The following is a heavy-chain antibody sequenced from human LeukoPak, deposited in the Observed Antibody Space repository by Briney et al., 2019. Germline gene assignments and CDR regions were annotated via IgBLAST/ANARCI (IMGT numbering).Heavy chain of an antibody. V-gene: IGHV3-21*01. CDR1: GFIFSSYS. Sequence: GGSLRLSCVGSGFIFSSYSMNWVRQAPGKGLEWVSSISSSSSYIYYADSVKGRFTISRDNAKNSLYLQMNSLRAEDTAVYYCARDYGSGSAILDYWGQGTLVTVSS. CDR3: ARDYGSGSAILDY. CDR2: ISSSSSYI. J-gene: IGHJ4*02. D-gene: IGHD3-10*01.